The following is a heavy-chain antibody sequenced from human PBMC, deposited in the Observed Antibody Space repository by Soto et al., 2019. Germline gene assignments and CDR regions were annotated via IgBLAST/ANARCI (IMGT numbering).Heavy chain of an antibody. CDR1: GFTFSIYS. Sequence: PGGSLRLSCAASGFTFSIYSMKWVRQAPGKGLEWVSSISSGSDYIFYADSVKGRFTISKDNTKNLVYLQMNNLRAEDTGVYYGGRVAVGNTYLFDYWAQGNLVTVSS. CDR3: GRVAVGNTYLFDY. CDR2: ISSGSDYI. V-gene: IGHV3-21*06. D-gene: IGHD1-26*01. J-gene: IGHJ4*02.